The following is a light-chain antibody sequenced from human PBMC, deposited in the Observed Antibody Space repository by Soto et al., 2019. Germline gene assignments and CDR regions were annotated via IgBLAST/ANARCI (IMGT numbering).Light chain of an antibody. CDR1: NIGSKS. V-gene: IGLV3-21*04. CDR3: QVWDSSSDPAVV. J-gene: IGLJ2*01. CDR2: YDS. Sequence: SSELTQPPSVSVAPGKTARITCGGNNIGSKSVHWYQQKPGQAPVLVIYYDSDRPSGIPERFSGSNSGNTATLTISRVEAGDEADYYCQVWDSSSDPAVVFVGGTKLTVL.